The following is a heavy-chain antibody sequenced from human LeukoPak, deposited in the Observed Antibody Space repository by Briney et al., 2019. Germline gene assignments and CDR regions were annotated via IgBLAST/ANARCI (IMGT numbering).Heavy chain of an antibody. J-gene: IGHJ4*02. CDR1: GFTFSSYA. CDR3: AKSAAWYDSSRLAGGDY. CDR2: ISGSGGST. V-gene: IGHV3-23*01. D-gene: IGHD3-22*01. Sequence: GGSLRLSCSASGFTFSSYAMSWVRPAPGKGLVWVSAISGSGGSTYYADSVKGRFTISRDNSKNTLYLQMNSLRAEDTAVYYCAKSAAWYDSSRLAGGDYWGQGTLVTVSS.